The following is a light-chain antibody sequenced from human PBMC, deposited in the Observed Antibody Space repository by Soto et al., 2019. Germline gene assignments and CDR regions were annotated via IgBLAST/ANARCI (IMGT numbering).Light chain of an antibody. CDR3: QQYGTSRLT. CDR2: GAS. J-gene: IGKJ4*01. V-gene: IGKV3-20*01. CDR1: QSVSSSY. Sequence: ETVLTQSPGTLSLSPGERATLSCRASQSVSSSYLAWYQQKPGQAPRLLIYGASSRATGIPDRFSGSGSGTDFTLTISRLEPEDFAVYYCQQYGTSRLTFGGGTKVEIK.